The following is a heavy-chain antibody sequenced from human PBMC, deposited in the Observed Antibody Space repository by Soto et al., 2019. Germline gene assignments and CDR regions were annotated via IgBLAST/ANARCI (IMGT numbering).Heavy chain of an antibody. D-gene: IGHD2-2*01. J-gene: IGHJ4*02. CDR3: ATARDYCSSNSCYALDY. Sequence: SETLSLTCTVSGGSIRSYHWSWIRQPPGKGLEWIGYIYYSGSTNYNPSLKSRVTISVDTSKNQFSLKLSSVTAEDTAVYYCATARDYCSSNSCYALDYWGQGTLVTVS. CDR2: IYYSGST. V-gene: IGHV4-59*01. CDR1: GGSIRSYH.